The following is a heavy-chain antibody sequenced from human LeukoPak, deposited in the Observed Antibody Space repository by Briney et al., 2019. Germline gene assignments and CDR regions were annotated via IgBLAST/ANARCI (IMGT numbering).Heavy chain of an antibody. V-gene: IGHV3-21*01. J-gene: IGHJ6*03. CDR3: ARDRGGTVMVYTRGKDYYYMDV. CDR1: GFSFIPYN. Sequence: GGSLRLSCAASGFSFIPYNMNGLRQAPGKGVEGVSCVSISSSYLYFAASAKGRFPISSDNVKNSVYLQTDRLSPWDTAVYYCARDRGGTVMVYTRGKDYYYMDVWGKGTTVTVSS. D-gene: IGHD2-8*01. CDR2: VSISSSYL.